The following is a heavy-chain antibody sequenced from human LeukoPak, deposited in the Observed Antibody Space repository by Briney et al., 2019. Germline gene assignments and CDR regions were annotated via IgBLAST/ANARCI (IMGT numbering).Heavy chain of an antibody. CDR1: GYTFTSYG. D-gene: IGHD3-22*01. V-gene: IGHV1-18*01. J-gene: IGHJ4*02. Sequence: ASVKVSCKASGYTFTSYGISWVRQAPGQGLEWMGWISGYNGNTNYAQKLQGRVTMTTDTSTSTAYMELRSLRSDDTAVYYCARDSSGYYYPLYYFDYWGQGTLVTVSS. CDR3: ARDSSGYYYPLYYFDY. CDR2: ISGYNGNT.